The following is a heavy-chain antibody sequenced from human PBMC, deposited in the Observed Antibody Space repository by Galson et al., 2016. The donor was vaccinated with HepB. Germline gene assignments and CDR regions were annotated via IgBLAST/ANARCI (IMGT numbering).Heavy chain of an antibody. CDR3: ARVRGYCSSTTCLNWFDP. J-gene: IGHJ5*02. CDR1: GGSITSYY. D-gene: IGHD2-2*01. CDR2: IYYSGST. Sequence: ETLSLTCTVSGGSITSYYWSWIRQPPGKGLELIGYIYYSGSTNYNPSLKSRVTISLDTSKNQFSLKLSSVTAADTAVYYCARVRGYCSSTTCLNWFDPWGQGTLVTVSS. V-gene: IGHV4-59*01.